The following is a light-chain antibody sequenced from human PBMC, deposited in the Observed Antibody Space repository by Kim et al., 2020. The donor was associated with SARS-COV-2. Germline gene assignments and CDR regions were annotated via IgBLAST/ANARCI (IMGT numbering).Light chain of an antibody. CDR2: GTS. CDR1: QTGDSTK. V-gene: IGKV3-20*01. CDR3: QQFGGGSPSIT. J-gene: IGKJ5*01. Sequence: GERATLSCRASQTGDSTKLGWYQQERGQPPRLLIFGTSSRAIAIPDRCSGSGSGTDFTLTISRLEPEDFAVYYCQQFGGGSPSITFGQGTRLEIK.